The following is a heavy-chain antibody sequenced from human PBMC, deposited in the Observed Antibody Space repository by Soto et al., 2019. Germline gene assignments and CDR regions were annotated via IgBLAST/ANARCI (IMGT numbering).Heavy chain of an antibody. J-gene: IGHJ6*02. CDR2: ISWDGGST. Sequence: GGSLRLSCAASGFTFDDYTMHWVRQAPGKGLEWVSLISWDGGSTYYADSVKGRFTISRDNSKNSLYLQMNSLRTEDTALYYCVNALIWNYYYGMDFWGQGTTVTVFS. V-gene: IGHV3-43*01. CDR1: GFTFDDYT. D-gene: IGHD1-1*01. CDR3: VNALIWNYYYGMDF.